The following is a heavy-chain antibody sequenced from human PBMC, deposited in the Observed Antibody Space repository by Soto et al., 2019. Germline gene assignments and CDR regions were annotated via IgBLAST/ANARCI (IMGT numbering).Heavy chain of an antibody. CDR3: ARSIVADLLNYFAY. J-gene: IGHJ4*02. Sequence: SETLSLTCTVSCGSVSSGSYYWRWIRQPPGKGLKWIGYIYYSGITNYNPSLKSRVTISVDNSKNRVSLKLRSVTAAETALYYCARSIVADLLNYFAYGAQGTSVTVSS. CDR1: CGSVSSGSYY. D-gene: IGHD1-26*01. CDR2: IYYSGIT. V-gene: IGHV4-61*01.